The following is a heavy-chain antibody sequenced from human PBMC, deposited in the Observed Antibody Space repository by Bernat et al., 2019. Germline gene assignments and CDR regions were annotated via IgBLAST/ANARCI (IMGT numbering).Heavy chain of an antibody. D-gene: IGHD3-22*01. J-gene: IGHJ4*02. V-gene: IGHV3-23*04. Sequence: EVQLVESGGGLVQPGGSLRLSCVASGFTFSSYAMSWVRQAPGKGLEWVSAISGSGGSTYYADSVKGRFTISRDNSKNTLYLQMNSLRAEDTAVYYCANLYGSSGIVDYWGQGTLVTVSS. CDR1: GFTFSSYA. CDR3: ANLYGSSGIVDY. CDR2: ISGSGGST.